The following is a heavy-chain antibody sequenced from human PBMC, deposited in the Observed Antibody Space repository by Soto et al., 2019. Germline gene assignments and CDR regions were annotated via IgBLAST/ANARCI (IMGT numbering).Heavy chain of an antibody. D-gene: IGHD6-6*01. J-gene: IGHJ4*02. Sequence: QLQLQESGSGLVKPSQTLSLTCAVSGGSITTVGYSWSWIRQPPGKGLEWIGYIFYSGISYSNPSLKGRVTMSVDGSKNRFSLRLSSVTAADTAVYYCARRISARTYYFDYWGQGTLVTVSS. V-gene: IGHV4-30-2*01. CDR1: GGSITTVGYS. CDR3: ARRISARTYYFDY. CDR2: IFYSGIS.